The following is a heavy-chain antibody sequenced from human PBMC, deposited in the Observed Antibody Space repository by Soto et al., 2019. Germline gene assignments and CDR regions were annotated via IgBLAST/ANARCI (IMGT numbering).Heavy chain of an antibody. Sequence: QLQLQESGSGLVKPSQTLSLTCAVSGGSISSGGYSWSWIRQPPGKGLECIVYIYHSVSTYYNPSLKSRVTISVDRSKNPFSLKLNAVTAAVTAVNHWARGPPLGYWGPGTGVPVSS. CDR3: ARGPPLGY. V-gene: IGHV4-30-2*01. CDR1: GGSISSGGYS. CDR2: IYHSVST. J-gene: IGHJ4*02.